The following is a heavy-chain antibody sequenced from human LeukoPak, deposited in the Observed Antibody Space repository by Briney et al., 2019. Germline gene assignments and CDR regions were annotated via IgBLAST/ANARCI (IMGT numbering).Heavy chain of an antibody. J-gene: IGHJ5*02. CDR1: GGSFSGYY. CDR3: ARGLPPAISSCCRWFDP. D-gene: IGHD6-13*01. CDR2: INHGGST. V-gene: IGHV4-34*01. Sequence: SETLSLTCAVYGGSFSGYYGSWIRQPPGKGLEWIGEINHGGSTNYNPSLKSRVTISVDTSKNQFSLKLSSVTAADTAVYYCARGLPPAISSCCRWFDPWGQGTLVTVSS.